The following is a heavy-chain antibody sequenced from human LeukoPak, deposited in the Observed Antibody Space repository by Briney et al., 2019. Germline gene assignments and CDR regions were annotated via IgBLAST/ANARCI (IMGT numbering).Heavy chain of an antibody. CDR2: IYYSGST. CDR3: ASGSEWFFDF. Sequence: PSETLSLTCTVSGGSISSYYCTWIRQPPGKELEWIGYIYYSGSTNYNPSLKSRVTISVDTSKNQFSLKLTSVTAADTAVYYCASGSEWFFDFWGQGTLVTVSS. CDR1: GGSISSYY. V-gene: IGHV4-59*01. D-gene: IGHD3-3*01. J-gene: IGHJ4*02.